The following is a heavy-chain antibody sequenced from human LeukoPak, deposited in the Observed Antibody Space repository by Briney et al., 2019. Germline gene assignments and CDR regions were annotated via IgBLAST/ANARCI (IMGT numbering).Heavy chain of an antibody. V-gene: IGHV4-31*03. CDR2: ISYSGST. CDR3: ARDKAHNYFDY. J-gene: IGHJ4*02. CDR1: GDSISSGVFY. Sequence: PSETLSLTCTVSGDSISSGVFYWSWIRQHPGKGLEWIGYISYSGSTYYTPSLESRVTISVDTPKNQFSLRLSSLTAAETAVYYCARDKAHNYFDYWGQGTVVTVSS.